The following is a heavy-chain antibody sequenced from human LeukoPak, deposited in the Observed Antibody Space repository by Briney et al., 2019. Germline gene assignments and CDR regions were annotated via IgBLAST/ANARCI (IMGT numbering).Heavy chain of an antibody. J-gene: IGHJ4*02. CDR1: GGSINSGSYY. D-gene: IGHD2-15*01. CDR2: IYTSGST. V-gene: IGHV4-61*02. CDR3: ARSGYCSGGSCYPGDH. Sequence: SETLSLTCTVSGGSINSGSYYWSWIRQPAGKGLEWIGRIYTSGSTNYNPSLKSRVTISVVTSKNQFSLKVSSVTAADTAVYFCARSGYCSGGSCYPGDHWGQGTLVTVSS.